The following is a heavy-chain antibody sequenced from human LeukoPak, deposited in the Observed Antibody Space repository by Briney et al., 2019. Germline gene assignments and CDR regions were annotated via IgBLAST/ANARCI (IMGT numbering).Heavy chain of an antibody. CDR1: GGSITNYY. V-gene: IGHV4-4*07. CDR2: IYASGST. CDR3: ARESGLGRAMVKGYYYYMDV. D-gene: IGHD5-18*01. Sequence: SETLSLTCTVSGGSITNYYRNWIRQPAGKGLEWIGRIYASGSTNYNPSLKSRVTMSVDTSKNQFSLKLSSVTAADTAVYYCARESGLGRAMVKGYYYYMDVWGKGTTVTISS. J-gene: IGHJ6*03.